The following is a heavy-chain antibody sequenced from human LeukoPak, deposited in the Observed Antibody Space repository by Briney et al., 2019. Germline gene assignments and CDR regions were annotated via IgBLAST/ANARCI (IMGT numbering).Heavy chain of an antibody. V-gene: IGHV3-23*01. CDR1: GITLSNYG. D-gene: IGHD3-22*01. Sequence: GGSLRLSCTVSGITLSNYGMSWVRQAPGKGLEWVSTINVGGDYTYSADSVKGRFTISRDNSKNTLYLQVSSLTAEDTAVYYCARETRETKLANYFYESSGFSNIDYWGQGALVTVSS. CDR3: ARETRETKLANYFYESSGFSNIDY. J-gene: IGHJ4*02. CDR2: INVGGDYT.